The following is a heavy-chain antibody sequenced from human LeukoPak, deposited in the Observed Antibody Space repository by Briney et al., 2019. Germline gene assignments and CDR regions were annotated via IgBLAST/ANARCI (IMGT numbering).Heavy chain of an antibody. J-gene: IGHJ4*02. V-gene: IGHV3-15*01. CDR3: TTDIVATIWGDYFDY. Sequence: GSLRLSCAASGFTFNNYGMHWVRQAPGKGLEWVGRIKSKTDGGTTDYAAPVKGRFTISRDDSKNTLYLQMNSLKTEDTAVYYCTTDIVATIWGDYFDYWGQGTLVTVSS. CDR1: GFTFNNYG. CDR2: IKSKTDGGTT. D-gene: IGHD5-12*01.